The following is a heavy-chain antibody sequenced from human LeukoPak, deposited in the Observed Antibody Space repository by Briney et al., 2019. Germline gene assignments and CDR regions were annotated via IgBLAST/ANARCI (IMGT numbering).Heavy chain of an antibody. CDR2: ISAYNGNT. D-gene: IGHD3-22*01. CDR1: GYTFTSYG. CDR3: ARDPYYFDSSVYFDFDY. Sequence: ASVKVPCKASGYTFTSYGISWVRQAPGQGLEWMGWISAYNGNTNYAQKFQGRVTMTTDTFANTAYMELRSLRSDDTAVYYCARDPYYFDSSVYFDFDYWGQGTLVTVSS. V-gene: IGHV1-18*01. J-gene: IGHJ4*02.